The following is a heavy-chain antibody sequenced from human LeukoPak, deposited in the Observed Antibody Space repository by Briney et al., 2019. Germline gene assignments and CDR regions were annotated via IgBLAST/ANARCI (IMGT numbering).Heavy chain of an antibody. Sequence: GGSLRLSCAASGFTFSSYSMNWVRQAPGKGLEWVSSISSSSSYIYYADSVMGRFTISRDNAKNSLYLQMNSLRAEDTAVYYCARDGGDCSGGSCYKGDFDYWGQGTLVTVSS. J-gene: IGHJ4*02. CDR2: ISSSSSYI. D-gene: IGHD2-15*01. V-gene: IGHV3-21*01. CDR3: ARDGGDCSGGSCYKGDFDY. CDR1: GFTFSSYS.